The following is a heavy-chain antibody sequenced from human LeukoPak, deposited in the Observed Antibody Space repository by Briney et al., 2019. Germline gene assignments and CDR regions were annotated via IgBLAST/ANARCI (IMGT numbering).Heavy chain of an antibody. Sequence: PGGSLRLSCAASGFTFDDYAMHWVRQTTGKGLEWVSAIGTAGDTYYPGSVKGRFTISRENAKNSLFLQMNSLRAGDTAVYYCARGLWLEAFDIWGQGTMVTVSS. V-gene: IGHV3-13*01. CDR1: GFTFDDYA. CDR3: ARGLWLEAFDI. J-gene: IGHJ3*02. D-gene: IGHD5-18*01. CDR2: IGTAGDT.